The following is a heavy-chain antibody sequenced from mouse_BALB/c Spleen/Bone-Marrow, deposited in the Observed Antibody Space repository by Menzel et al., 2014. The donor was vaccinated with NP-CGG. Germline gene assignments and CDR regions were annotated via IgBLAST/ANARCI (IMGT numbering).Heavy chain of an antibody. Sequence: VKVVESGAELARPGASVKMSCKASGYTFTSYTMHWVKQRPGQGLDWIGYINPSSGYANYNQKFKDKATFTADKSSTTAYMQLSILTSEDSAVYYCGRKYDNYAGFEYRGQGTTLTGPS. CDR1: GYTFTSYT. D-gene: IGHD2-10*02. V-gene: IGHV1-4*01. CDR3: GRKYDNYAGFEY. CDR2: INPSSGYA. J-gene: IGHJ2*01.